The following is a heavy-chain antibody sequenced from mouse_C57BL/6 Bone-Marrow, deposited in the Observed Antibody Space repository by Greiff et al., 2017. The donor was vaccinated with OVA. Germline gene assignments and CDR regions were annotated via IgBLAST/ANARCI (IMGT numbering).Heavy chain of an antibody. J-gene: IGHJ1*03. Sequence: EVQLQESGGGLVQPGGSMKLSCAASGFTFSDAWMDWVRQSPETGLEWVAEIRNKANNHATYYAESVKGRFTISRDDSKSSVYLQMNSLRAEDTGIYYCTPLITPYWYFDVWGTGTTVTVSS. CDR3: TPLITPYWYFDV. CDR2: IRNKANNHAT. V-gene: IGHV6-6*01. CDR1: GFTFSDAW. D-gene: IGHD1-1*01.